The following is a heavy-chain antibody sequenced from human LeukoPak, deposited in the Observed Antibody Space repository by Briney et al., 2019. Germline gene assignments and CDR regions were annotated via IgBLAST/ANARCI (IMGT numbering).Heavy chain of an antibody. D-gene: IGHD2-15*01. CDR1: GFTFNTYA. Sequence: GGSLRLSCVASGFTFNTYAMSWVRQAPGKGLEWVSAIGGTGINTKYADSVNGRFTVSRDNSRDTLYLQTSSLRADDTALYYCAKGLVAGSQYFDSWGQGTLVTVSS. CDR2: IGGTGINT. J-gene: IGHJ4*02. CDR3: AKGLVAGSQYFDS. V-gene: IGHV3-23*01.